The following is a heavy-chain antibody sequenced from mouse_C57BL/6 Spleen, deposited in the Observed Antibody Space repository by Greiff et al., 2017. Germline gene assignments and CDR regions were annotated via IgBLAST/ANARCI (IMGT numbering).Heavy chain of an antibody. Sequence: EVQLQQSGPELVKPGASVKISCKASGYTFTDYYMNWVKQSRGKSLEWIGDITPNNGGTSYNQKFKGKATVTVYKSSSTAYMELRRLTSEDSAVYYCAGHGTTVVADYWGQGTTLTVSS. V-gene: IGHV1-26*01. CDR1: GYTFTDYY. D-gene: IGHD1-1*01. CDR3: AGHGTTVVADY. CDR2: ITPNNGGT. J-gene: IGHJ2*01.